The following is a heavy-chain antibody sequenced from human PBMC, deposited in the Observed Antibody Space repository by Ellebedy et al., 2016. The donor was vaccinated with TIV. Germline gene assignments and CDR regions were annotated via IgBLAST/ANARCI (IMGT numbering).Heavy chain of an antibody. J-gene: IGHJ4*02. CDR3: AKGQLYCDY. CDR1: GFTFSSSA. V-gene: IGHV1-58*01. CDR2: IVVGSANT. D-gene: IGHD3-10*01. Sequence: AASVKVSCKASGFTFSSSAVQWVRQARGQRLEWIGWIVVGSANTNYAQRFQERVTITRDMSTSTAYMEVSSLSSEDTAVYYCAKGQLYCDYWGQGTLVTVSS.